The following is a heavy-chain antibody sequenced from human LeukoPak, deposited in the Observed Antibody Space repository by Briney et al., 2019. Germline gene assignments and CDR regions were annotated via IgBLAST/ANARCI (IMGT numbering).Heavy chain of an antibody. CDR1: GYSISSGYY. J-gene: IGHJ5*02. CDR3: AREDPHNWFDP. Sequence: PSETLSLTCTVPGYSISSGYYWGWIRQPPGKGLEWIGSLYHSGSTYYNPSLKSRVTISVDTSKNQFSLKVSSLTAADTAVYYCAREDPHNWFDPWGQGTLVTVSS. V-gene: IGHV4-38-2*02. CDR2: LYHSGST.